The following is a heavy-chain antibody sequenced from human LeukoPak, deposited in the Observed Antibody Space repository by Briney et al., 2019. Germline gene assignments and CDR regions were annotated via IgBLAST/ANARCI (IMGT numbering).Heavy chain of an antibody. J-gene: IGHJ4*02. CDR2: ISGSGGST. V-gene: IGHV3-23*01. CDR3: AARGWELLGY. D-gene: IGHD1-26*01. Sequence: PGGSLRLSCAASGFTFSSYAMSWVRQAPGKGLEWVSAISGSGGSTYYADSVKGRFTISRDNSKNTLYLQMNSLRAEDTGVYYCAARGWELLGYWGQGTLVTVPS. CDR1: GFTFSSYA.